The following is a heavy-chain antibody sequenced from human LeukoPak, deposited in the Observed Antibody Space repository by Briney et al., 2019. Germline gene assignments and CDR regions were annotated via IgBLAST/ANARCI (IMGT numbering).Heavy chain of an antibody. CDR2: ISYDGTNK. D-gene: IGHD4-23*01. V-gene: IGHV3-30*14. CDR3: ARRPDYGGTPTFDY. CDR1: GVTFSSYD. Sequence: PGGSLRLSCAASGVTFSSYDMHWVRQAPGKGLEWVAVISYDGTNKDYADSVKGRLTISRDNSKNTLYLQMNSLRGEDTAAYFCARRPDYGGTPTFDYWGQGTLVTVSS. J-gene: IGHJ4*02.